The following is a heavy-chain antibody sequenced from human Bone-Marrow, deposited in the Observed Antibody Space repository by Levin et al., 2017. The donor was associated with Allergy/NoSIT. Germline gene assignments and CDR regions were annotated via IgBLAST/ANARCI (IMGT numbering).Heavy chain of an antibody. V-gene: IGHV3-30*18. CDR1: GFTFDKYG. Sequence: GGSLRLSCAASGFTFDKYGLHCVRQAPGKGLEWVAFISYDGSEKFYAESVEGRFSISRDNSNNTLYLQLNSLRGDDTAVYYCAKDRLMRYSYGSLDSWGPGTLVTVTS. CDR3: AKDRLMRYSYGSLDS. J-gene: IGHJ4*02. CDR2: ISYDGSEK. D-gene: IGHD3-10*01.